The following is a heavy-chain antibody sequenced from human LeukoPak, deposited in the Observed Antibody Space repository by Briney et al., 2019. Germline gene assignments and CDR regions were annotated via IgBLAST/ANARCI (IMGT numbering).Heavy chain of an antibody. D-gene: IGHD1-7*01. V-gene: IGHV1-69*13. Sequence: ASVKVSCKVSGGTFSRYVISWVRQAPGQGLEWMGGIIPLLGTPDSAQKFQGRITITADESTSTAYMGLSSLTSEDTAVYYCARGLLSGTWDYYYYYMDVWGKGTTVTVSS. CDR1: GGTFSRYV. CDR2: IIPLLGTP. CDR3: ARGLLSGTWDYYYYYMDV. J-gene: IGHJ6*03.